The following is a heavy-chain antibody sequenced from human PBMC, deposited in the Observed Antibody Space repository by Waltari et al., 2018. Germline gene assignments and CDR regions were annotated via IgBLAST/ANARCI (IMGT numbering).Heavy chain of an antibody. D-gene: IGHD2-21*01. J-gene: IGHJ3*02. CDR3: AKGAPYCGGDCYSQAFDI. V-gene: IGHV3-23*01. CDR1: GFTFASYA. Sequence: EVQLLESGGNLVQPGGSLRLSCAASGFTFASYAMSGVRQDPGKGLEWVSSISGIGGSTYYADSVQGRFTISRDNSKNTLYLQMYSLSADDTAVYYCAKGAPYCGGDCYSQAFDIRGQGTMVTVSS. CDR2: ISGIGGST.